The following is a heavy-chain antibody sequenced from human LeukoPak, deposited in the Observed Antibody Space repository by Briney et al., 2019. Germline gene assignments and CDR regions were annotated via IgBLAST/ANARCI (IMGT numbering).Heavy chain of an antibody. CDR3: ASVVGASLTIRFDL. D-gene: IGHD2-15*01. CDR1: GVTFSDYY. V-gene: IGHV3-11*01. CDR2: ISGPGYPI. J-gene: IGHJ4*02. Sequence: PGGSLRLSCQASGVTFSDYYMSWIRQAPGKGLEWIAYISGPGYPIYHADSVKGRFTISRGNAERSLYLQMNSLRVEDTAVYYCASVVGASLTIRFDLWGPGTLVTVSS.